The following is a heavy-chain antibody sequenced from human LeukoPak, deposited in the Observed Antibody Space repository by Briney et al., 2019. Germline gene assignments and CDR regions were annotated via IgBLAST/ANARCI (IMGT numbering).Heavy chain of an antibody. CDR3: ARGRSYDFWSGYYIGQLAYFDY. Sequence: SETLSLTCAVYGGSLSGYYWSWIRQPPGKGLEWIGEINHSGSTNYNPSLKSRVTISVDTSKNQFSLKLSSVTAADTAVYYCARGRSYDFWSGYYIGQLAYFDYWGQGTLVTVSS. V-gene: IGHV4-34*01. D-gene: IGHD3-3*01. J-gene: IGHJ4*02. CDR2: INHSGST. CDR1: GGSLSGYY.